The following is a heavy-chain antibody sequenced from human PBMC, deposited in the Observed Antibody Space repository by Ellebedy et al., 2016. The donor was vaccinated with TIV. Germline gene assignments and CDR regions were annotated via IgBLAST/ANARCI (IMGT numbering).Heavy chain of an antibody. V-gene: IGHV3-53*01. Sequence: PGGSLRLSCAASGFTVSTNYMNWVRQAPGKGLEWVSVIYSGAAGGDTYYADSVKGRFNISRHNSTNTLYLQMNSLRAEDTAVYYCARDAAYSGCKFDYWGQGALVTVSS. J-gene: IGHJ4*02. CDR1: GFTVSTNY. D-gene: IGHD2/OR15-2a*01. CDR2: IYSGAAGGDT. CDR3: ARDAAYSGCKFDY.